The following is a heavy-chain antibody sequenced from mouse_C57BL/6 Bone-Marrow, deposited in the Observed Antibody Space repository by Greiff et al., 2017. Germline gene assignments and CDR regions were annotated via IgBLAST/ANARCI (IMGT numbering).Heavy chain of an antibody. CDR2: IYPRSGNT. Sequence: VQLQQSGAELARPGASVKLSCKASGYTFTSYGIRWVKQRTGPGLEWIGEIYPRSGNTYYNEKFKGKATLTADKSSSTAYMEIRSLTSEDSAVCFCARGNGYWFAYWGQGTLVTVSA. J-gene: IGHJ3*01. CDR1: GYTFTSYG. CDR3: ARGNGYWFAY. V-gene: IGHV1-81*01. D-gene: IGHD2-2*01.